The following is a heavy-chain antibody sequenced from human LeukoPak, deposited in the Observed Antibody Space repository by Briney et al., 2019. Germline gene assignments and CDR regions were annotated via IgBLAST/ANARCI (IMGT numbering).Heavy chain of an antibody. D-gene: IGHD1-26*01. CDR1: GYTFTSYA. CDR3: ARSRDGGSYYLGP. Sequence: ASVKVSCKASGYTFTSYAMHWVRQAPGQRLEWMGWISAYNGNTNYAQKLQGRVTMTTDTSTSTAYMELRSLRSDDTAVYYCARSRDGGSYYLGPWGQGTLVTVSS. CDR2: ISAYNGNT. V-gene: IGHV1-18*01. J-gene: IGHJ5*02.